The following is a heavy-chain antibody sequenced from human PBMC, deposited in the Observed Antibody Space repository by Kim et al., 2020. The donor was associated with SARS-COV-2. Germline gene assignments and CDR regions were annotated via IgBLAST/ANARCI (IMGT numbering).Heavy chain of an antibody. J-gene: IGHJ5*02. Sequence: SETLSLTCAVYGGSFSGYYWSWIRQPPGKGLEWIGEINHSGSTNYNPSLKSRVTISVDTSKNQFSLKLSSVTAADTAVYYCAREKRAVVVPAKNPPNWFDPWGQGTLVTVSS. CDR1: GGSFSGYY. CDR2: INHSGST. V-gene: IGHV4-34*01. D-gene: IGHD2-2*01. CDR3: AREKRAVVVPAKNPPNWFDP.